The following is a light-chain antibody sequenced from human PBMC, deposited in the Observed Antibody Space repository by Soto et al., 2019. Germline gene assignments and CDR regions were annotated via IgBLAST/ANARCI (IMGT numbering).Light chain of an antibody. CDR1: QSVSSY. Sequence: EIVLTQSPATLSLSPGARATLSCRASQSVSSYLAWYQQKPGQAPRLLIYDASNRATGIPARFSGSGSGTDFTLTISSLEPEDFAVYYCQQRSNWPPITLGQGTRLEI. CDR3: QQRSNWPPIT. J-gene: IGKJ5*01. CDR2: DAS. V-gene: IGKV3-11*01.